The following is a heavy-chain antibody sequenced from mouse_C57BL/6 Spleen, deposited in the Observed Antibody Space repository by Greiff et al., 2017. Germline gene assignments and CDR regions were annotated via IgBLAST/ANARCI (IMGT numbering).Heavy chain of an antibody. Sequence: QVQLQQPGTELARPGASVKLSCKASGYTFTSYWMRWVKQRPGQGLEWIGDINPRNGGTYYNEKFKSKATLTVDKSSSTAYMQLRSLTAEVSAVYYCARSRRYFDVWGTGTTVTVSS. CDR1: GYTFTSYW. V-gene: IGHV1-53*01. CDR2: INPRNGGT. CDR3: ARSRRYFDV. D-gene: IGHD2-12*01. J-gene: IGHJ1*03.